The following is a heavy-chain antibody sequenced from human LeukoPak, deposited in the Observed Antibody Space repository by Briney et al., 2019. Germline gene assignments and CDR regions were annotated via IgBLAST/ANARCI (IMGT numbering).Heavy chain of an antibody. D-gene: IGHD1-14*01. CDR1: GGSISSGGYY. Sequence: PSQTLSLTCTVSGGSISSGGYYWSWIRQHPGKGLEWIGYIYYSGSTYYNPSLKSRVTISVDTSKNQFSLKLSSVTAADTAVYYCARDSRWRPDTGDAFDIWGQGTMVTVSS. J-gene: IGHJ3*02. V-gene: IGHV4-31*03. CDR3: ARDSRWRPDTGDAFDI. CDR2: IYYSGST.